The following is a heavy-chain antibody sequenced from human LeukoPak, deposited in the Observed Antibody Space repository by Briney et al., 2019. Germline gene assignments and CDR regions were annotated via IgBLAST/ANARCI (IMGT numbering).Heavy chain of an antibody. CDR2: IGSSDSAI. CDR3: ARDEQQLVRHYYYGMDV. Sequence: EGSLRLSCAASGFTFSDYYMSWIRQAPGKGLEWVSYIGSSDSAISYADSVKGRFTISRDNAKNSLYLQMNSLRAEDTAVYYCARDEQQLVRHYYYGMDVWGQGTTVTVSS. J-gene: IGHJ6*02. V-gene: IGHV3-11*01. CDR1: GFTFSDYY. D-gene: IGHD6-13*01.